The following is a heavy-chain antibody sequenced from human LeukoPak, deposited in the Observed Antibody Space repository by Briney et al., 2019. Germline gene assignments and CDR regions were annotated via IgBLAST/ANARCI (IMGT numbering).Heavy chain of an antibody. V-gene: IGHV4-30-2*01. CDR1: GGSISSGGYY. CDR3: ARSGSGSPLDY. D-gene: IGHD3-10*01. Sequence: SQTLSLTCTVSGGSISSGGYYWSWIRQPPGKGLEWIGYIYHSGSTYYNPSVKSRVTISVDRSKNRFSLKLSSVTAADTAVYYCARSGSGSPLDYWGQGTLVTGSS. CDR2: IYHSGST. J-gene: IGHJ4*02.